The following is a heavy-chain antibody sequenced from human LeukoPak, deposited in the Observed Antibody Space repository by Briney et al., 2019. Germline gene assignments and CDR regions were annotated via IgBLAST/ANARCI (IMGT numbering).Heavy chain of an antibody. CDR2: IIPIFGTA. J-gene: IGHJ4*02. V-gene: IGHV1-69*13. CDR1: GGTFSSYA. D-gene: IGHD2-2*01. CDR3: ARGGDQLLYYFDY. Sequence: SVKVSCKASGGTFSSYAISWVRQAHGQGLEWMGGIIPIFGTANYAQKFQGRVTITADESTSTAYMELSSLRSEDTAVYYCARGGDQLLYYFDYWGQGTLVTVSS.